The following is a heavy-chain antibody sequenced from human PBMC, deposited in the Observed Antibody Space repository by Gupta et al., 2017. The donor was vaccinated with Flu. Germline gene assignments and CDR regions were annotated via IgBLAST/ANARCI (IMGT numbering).Heavy chain of an antibody. CDR2: IYWDDDK. J-gene: IGHJ4*02. CDR3: GHRVEYRNNWNAGFFDY. D-gene: IGHD1-1*01. V-gene: IGHV2-5*02. Sequence: QITLKEPGPTLVEPTQTLTLTCSFSGFSLSTTQVGVGWIRQPPGKALEWLAFIYWDDDKRYSPSLSSRLTITKDTAKNQVVLTMTNMDPVDTATYYCGHRVEYRNNWNAGFFDYWGQGTLVTVSS. CDR1: GFSLSTTQVG.